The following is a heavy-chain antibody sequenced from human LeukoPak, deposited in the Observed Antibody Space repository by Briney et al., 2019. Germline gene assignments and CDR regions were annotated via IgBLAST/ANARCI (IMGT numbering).Heavy chain of an antibody. CDR3: AKVRPGITAPMASSDN. V-gene: IGHV3-23*01. CDR2: ISGSGGST. CDR1: GFTFSSYA. Sequence: PGGSLRLSCAASGFTFSSYAMSWVRQAPGKGLEWVSAISGSGGSTNYADSVKGRFTISRDNSKNTLYLQMNSLRAEDTAVYYCAKVRPGITAPMASSDNWGQGTLVTVSS. D-gene: IGHD6-13*01. J-gene: IGHJ4*02.